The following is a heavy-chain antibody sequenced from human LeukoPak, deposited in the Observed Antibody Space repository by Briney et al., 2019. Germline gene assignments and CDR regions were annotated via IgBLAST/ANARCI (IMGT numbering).Heavy chain of an antibody. D-gene: IGHD2-2*03. CDR3: ARGGYCSSTSCSIYFQH. J-gene: IGHJ1*01. V-gene: IGHV1-69*05. Sequence: ASVKVSCKASGYTFTSYGISWVRQAPGQGLEWMGWIIPIFGTANYAQKFQGRVTITTDESTSTAYMELSSLRSEDTAVYYCARGGYCSSTSCSIYFQHWGQGTLVTVSS. CDR2: IIPIFGTA. CDR1: GYTFTSYG.